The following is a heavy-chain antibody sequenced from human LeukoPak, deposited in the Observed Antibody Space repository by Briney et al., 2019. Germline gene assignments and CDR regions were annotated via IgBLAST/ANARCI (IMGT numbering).Heavy chain of an antibody. V-gene: IGHV1-69*05. CDR3: ARDSDYEDYFDY. CDR1: GGTFSSYA. D-gene: IGHD4-17*01. Sequence: SVKVSCKASGGTFSSYAISWVRQAPGQGLEWMGGIIPIFGIANYAQKFQGRVTITTDQSTSTAYMELSSLRSEDTAVYYCARDSDYEDYFDYWGQGTLVTVSS. J-gene: IGHJ4*02. CDR2: IIPIFGIA.